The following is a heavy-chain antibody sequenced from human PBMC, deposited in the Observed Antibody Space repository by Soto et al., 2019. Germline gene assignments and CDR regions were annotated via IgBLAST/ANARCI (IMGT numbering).Heavy chain of an antibody. CDR3: ARATIAAAGSETEY. D-gene: IGHD6-13*01. CDR2: IIRILGIA. CDR1: GGTFSSYT. Sequence: QVQLVQSGAEVKKPGSSVKVSCKASGGTFSSYTISWVRQAPGQGLEWMGRIIRILGIANYAQKFQGRVTITADKSTSTAYMELSSLRSEDTAVYYCARATIAAAGSETEYWGQGTLVTVSS. J-gene: IGHJ4*02. V-gene: IGHV1-69*02.